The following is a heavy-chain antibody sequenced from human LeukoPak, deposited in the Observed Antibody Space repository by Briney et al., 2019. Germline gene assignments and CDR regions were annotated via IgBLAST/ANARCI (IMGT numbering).Heavy chain of an antibody. D-gene: IGHD6-19*01. CDR1: GFTFSSYA. Sequence: PGGSLRLSCAASGFTFSSYAMSWVRQAPGKGLEWVANIKKDGSEKKYVDSVKGRFTISRDNADNSLYLQMSSLRAEDTALYYCVREGGSGWYSGWFDPWGQGTLVTVSS. CDR2: IKKDGSEK. J-gene: IGHJ5*02. V-gene: IGHV3-7*01. CDR3: VREGGSGWYSGWFDP.